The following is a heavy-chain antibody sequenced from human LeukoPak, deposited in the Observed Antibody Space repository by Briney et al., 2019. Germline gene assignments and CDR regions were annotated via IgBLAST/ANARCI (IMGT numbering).Heavy chain of an antibody. Sequence: GGSLRLSCAASGFTFSSYSMNWVRQAPGKGLEWVSSISGSSSYIYYADSVKGRFTISRDNAKNSLYLQMNSLRAEDTAVYYCARGGATTYQYNWFDPWGQGTLVTVSS. CDR1: GFTFSSYS. V-gene: IGHV3-21*01. D-gene: IGHD1-26*01. CDR2: ISGSSSYI. CDR3: ARGGATTYQYNWFDP. J-gene: IGHJ5*02.